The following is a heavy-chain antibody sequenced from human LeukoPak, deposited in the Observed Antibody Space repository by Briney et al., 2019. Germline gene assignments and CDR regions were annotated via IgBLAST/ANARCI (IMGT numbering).Heavy chain of an antibody. J-gene: IGHJ4*02. CDR1: GYTLTAYY. Sequence: ASVKVSCKASGYTLTAYYMQWVRQAPGQGLEWMGWINLNSGDTNYAQKFQGRVTMTRDTSISTAYMELSSLRSEDMAVYYCAKVAVAGPGRGRYFDYWGQGTLVTVSS. CDR3: AKVAVAGPGRGRYFDY. V-gene: IGHV1-2*02. CDR2: INLNSGDT. D-gene: IGHD6-19*01.